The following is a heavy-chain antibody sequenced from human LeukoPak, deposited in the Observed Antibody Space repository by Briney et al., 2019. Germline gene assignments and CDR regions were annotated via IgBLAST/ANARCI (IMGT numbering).Heavy chain of an antibody. V-gene: IGHV1-69*13. CDR1: GGTFSSYA. D-gene: IGHD3-10*01. CDR2: IIPIFGTA. Sequence: SVKVSCKASGGTFSSYAISWVRQAPGQGLEWMGGIIPIFGTANYAQKFQGRVTITADESTSTAYMELSSLRSEDTAVYYCARDTYYGSREGGMDVWGKGTTVTVSS. CDR3: ARDTYYGSREGGMDV. J-gene: IGHJ6*04.